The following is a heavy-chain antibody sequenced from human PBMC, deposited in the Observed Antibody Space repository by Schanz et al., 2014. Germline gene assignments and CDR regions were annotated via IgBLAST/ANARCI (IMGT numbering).Heavy chain of an antibody. Sequence: EVKMVESGGGLVKPGGSLRLSCAASGFSVGNKYMNWVRQAPGKGLEWVSFIYIGGNTYYADSVKGRFTISRDNSKNTVYIQMNSLRAEDTAVYYCARGGPAYYFDDWGQGTLVTVSS. CDR3: ARGGPAYYFDD. CDR2: IYIGGNT. CDR1: GFSVGNKY. V-gene: IGHV3-66*01. J-gene: IGHJ4*02.